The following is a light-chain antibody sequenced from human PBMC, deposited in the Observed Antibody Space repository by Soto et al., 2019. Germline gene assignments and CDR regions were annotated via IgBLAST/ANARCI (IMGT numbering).Light chain of an antibody. CDR1: QSVXSW. CDR2: DAS. CDR3: QHADSFPIIT. Sequence: MLLTQSPSTLSASVGDRVTITCRASQSVXSWFVWYEQKPGKAPKLLSSDASSLESGVPSRLRGSGSGTEFTLIISSLQPDEFATSYCQHADSFPIITFGQGTRLEIK. V-gene: IGKV1-5*01. J-gene: IGKJ5*01.